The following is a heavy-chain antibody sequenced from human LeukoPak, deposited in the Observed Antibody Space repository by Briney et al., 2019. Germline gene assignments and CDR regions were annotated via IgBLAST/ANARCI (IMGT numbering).Heavy chain of an antibody. Sequence: PAETLSLTCTVSGVSVSSCSYYWSWIRPPPGKGLEWIGCIHDSGSTNYNPSLKSRVTISADTSKNQFSLKLSTVTAADTAVYYCAREEWLSSFHIWGQGTMVTVSS. D-gene: IGHD6-19*01. CDR3: AREEWLSSFHI. CDR1: GVSVSSCSYY. CDR2: IHDSGST. V-gene: IGHV4-61*01. J-gene: IGHJ3*02.